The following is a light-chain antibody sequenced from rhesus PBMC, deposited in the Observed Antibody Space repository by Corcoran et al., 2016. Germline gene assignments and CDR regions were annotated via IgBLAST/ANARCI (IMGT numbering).Light chain of an antibody. Sequence: DIQMTQSPSSLSASVGDKVTITCRASQAISSRLAWYQQKPGKAPKLLIYAASILHSGGPERLSGSGSGTDYSLTISGLQPEGFAIFYCQQGSHTPWTFGQGTRVEIK. CDR2: AAS. J-gene: IGKJ1*01. CDR3: QQGSHTPWT. CDR1: QAISSR. V-gene: IGKV1-18*01.